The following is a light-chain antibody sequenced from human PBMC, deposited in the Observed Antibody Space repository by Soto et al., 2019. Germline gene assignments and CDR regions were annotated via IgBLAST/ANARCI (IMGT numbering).Light chain of an antibody. CDR1: QDISSY. V-gene: IGKV1-39*01. CDR3: QQSYSTLWT. CDR2: AAS. Sequence: DIQMTQSPSSLSASVGARVPITCQASQDISSYLNWYPQKPGKAPKLLIYAASSLQSGVPSRFSGSGSGTDFTLTISSLQPEDFATYYCQQSYSTLWTFGQGTKVDI. J-gene: IGKJ1*01.